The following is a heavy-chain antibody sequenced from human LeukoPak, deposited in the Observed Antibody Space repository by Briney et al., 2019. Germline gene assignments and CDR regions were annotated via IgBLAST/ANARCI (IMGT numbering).Heavy chain of an antibody. V-gene: IGHV1-18*01. D-gene: IGHD4-17*01. CDR2: ISAYNGNT. J-gene: IGHJ3*02. CDR1: GYTFTSYG. CDR3: ATAAPYMATVIRGTFDI. Sequence: ASVKVSCKASGYTFTSYGISWVRQAPGQGLEWMGWISAYNGNTNYAQKLQDRVTMTEDTSTDTAYMELSSLRSDDTAVYYCATAAPYMATVIRGTFDIWGQGTMVTVSS.